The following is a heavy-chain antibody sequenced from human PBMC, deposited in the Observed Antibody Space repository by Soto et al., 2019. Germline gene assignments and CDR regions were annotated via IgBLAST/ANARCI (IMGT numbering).Heavy chain of an antibody. CDR1: GYTFTSYD. Sequence: ASVKVSCKASGYTFTSYDINWVRQATGQGLEWMGWMNPNSGNTGYAQKFQGRVTMTRNTSISTAYMELSSLRSEDTAVYYCARGGSLMVSYYYYYTDVWGKGTTVTVSS. J-gene: IGHJ6*03. D-gene: IGHD2-8*01. CDR2: MNPNSGNT. CDR3: ARGGSLMVSYYYYYTDV. V-gene: IGHV1-8*01.